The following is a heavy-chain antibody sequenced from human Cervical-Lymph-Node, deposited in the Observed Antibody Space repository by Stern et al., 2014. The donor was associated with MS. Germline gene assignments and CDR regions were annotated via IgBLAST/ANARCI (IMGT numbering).Heavy chain of an antibody. Sequence: EVQLVESGGGLVQPGRSLRLSCAASGFSFDDYAIHWVRQAPGKGLEWVSGISWNSGCIASADSVKGRFTISRDNAKNSLYLQMNSLRAEDTAFYYCAKDKGRYDSSGYFDYWGQGTLVTVSS. CDR3: AKDKGRYDSSGYFDY. J-gene: IGHJ4*02. CDR2: ISWNSGCI. V-gene: IGHV3-9*01. D-gene: IGHD3-22*01. CDR1: GFSFDDYA.